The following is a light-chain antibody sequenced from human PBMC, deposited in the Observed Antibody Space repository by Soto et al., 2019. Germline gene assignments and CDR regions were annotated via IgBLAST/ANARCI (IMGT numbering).Light chain of an antibody. V-gene: IGLV2-8*01. CDR1: KNDIGVYDF. J-gene: IGLJ1*01. Sequence: QSVLAQPPSASGCPVQSVTISCTGTKNDIGVYDFVSWYQHHPGKAPRLIIYEVVQRPSGVPDRFSGSKSGNTASLTVSGLQAADEADYFCKSYAGSNTYVFGSGTKVTVL. CDR2: EVV. CDR3: KSYAGSNTYV.